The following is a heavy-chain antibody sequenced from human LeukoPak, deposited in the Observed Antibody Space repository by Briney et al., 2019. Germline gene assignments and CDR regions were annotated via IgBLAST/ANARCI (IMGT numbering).Heavy chain of an antibody. Sequence: SVKVTYKASGGTFSSYALSWVRQAPGQGLKWMGGILPNFGTANYAKKFQGRVTITTDESTSTAYMELSSLRSEDTAVYYSARSDIVVVPAARRGNYYYYYMDVWGRGTTVTVSS. V-gene: IGHV1-69*05. CDR3: ARSDIVVVPAARRGNYYYYYMDV. J-gene: IGHJ6*03. CDR1: GGTFSSYA. CDR2: ILPNFGTA. D-gene: IGHD2-2*01.